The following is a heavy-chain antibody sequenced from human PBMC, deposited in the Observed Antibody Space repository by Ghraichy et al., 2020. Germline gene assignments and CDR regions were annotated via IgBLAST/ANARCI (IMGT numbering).Heavy chain of an antibody. V-gene: IGHV3-21*01. CDR2: ISSSSSSYI. D-gene: IGHD6-19*01. CDR3: ARGYSSGPVGDFDY. Sequence: GGSLRLSCAASGFTFSSYSMNWVRQAPGKGLEWVSSISSSSSSYIYYADSVKGRFTISRDNAKNSLYLQMNSLRAEDTAVYYCARGYSSGPVGDFDYWGQGTLVTVSS. J-gene: IGHJ4*02. CDR1: GFTFSSYS.